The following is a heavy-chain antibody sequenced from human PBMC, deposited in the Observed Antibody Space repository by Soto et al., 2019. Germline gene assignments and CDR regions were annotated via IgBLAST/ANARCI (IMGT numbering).Heavy chain of an antibody. CDR3: ARQEGCSGGSCYLPPDY. CDR1: GYSFTSYW. Sequence: RGESLKISCKGSGYSFTSYWISWVRQMPGKGLEWMGRIDPSDSYTNYSPSFQGHVTISADKSISTAYLQWSSLKASDTAMYYCARQEGCSGGSCYLPPDYWGQGTLVTVSS. J-gene: IGHJ4*02. CDR2: IDPSDSYT. D-gene: IGHD2-15*01. V-gene: IGHV5-10-1*01.